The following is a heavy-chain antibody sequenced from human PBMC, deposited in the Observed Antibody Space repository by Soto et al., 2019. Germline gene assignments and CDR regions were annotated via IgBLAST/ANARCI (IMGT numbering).Heavy chain of an antibody. CDR3: ARHLRVGAIDAFDI. CDR2: IYPGDSDT. Sequence: PGESLKISCKGSGYSLTKYWIGWVRQMPGKGLEWMGIIYPGDSDTRYSPSFQGQVTISADKSISTAYLQCSSLKASDTAMYYCARHLRVGAIDAFDIWAQRTMVTVSS. CDR1: GYSLTKYW. V-gene: IGHV5-51*01. D-gene: IGHD1-26*01. J-gene: IGHJ3*02.